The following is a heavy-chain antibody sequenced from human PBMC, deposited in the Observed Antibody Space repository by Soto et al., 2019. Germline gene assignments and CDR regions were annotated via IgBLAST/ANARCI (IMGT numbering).Heavy chain of an antibody. CDR2: IYYSGST. V-gene: IGHV4-31*03. J-gene: IGHJ4*02. CDR3: ARFEVAAMTLDY. CDR1: SGSISSGSYY. D-gene: IGHD5-12*01. Sequence: QVQLQESGPRLVKPSQTLSLTCTVSSGSISSGSYYWSWLRQHPGKGLEWIGYIYYSGSTYYTPSLKSRVSISVDTSKNQFSLQLSSVTAADTAVYYCARFEVAAMTLDYWGQGTLVTVSS.